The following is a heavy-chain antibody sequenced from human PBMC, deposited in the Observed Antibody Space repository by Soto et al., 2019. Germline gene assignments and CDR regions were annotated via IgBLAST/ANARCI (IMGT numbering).Heavy chain of an antibody. V-gene: IGHV1-8*01. Sequence: WASVKVSCKASGYTFTSYDINWVRQATGQGLEWMGWMNPNSGNTGYAQKFQGRVTMTRNTSISTAYMELSSLRSEDTAVYYCARFYDFWSGPTGYGMDVWGQGTTVTVSS. CDR1: GYTFTSYD. D-gene: IGHD3-3*01. CDR2: MNPNSGNT. J-gene: IGHJ6*02. CDR3: ARFYDFWSGPTGYGMDV.